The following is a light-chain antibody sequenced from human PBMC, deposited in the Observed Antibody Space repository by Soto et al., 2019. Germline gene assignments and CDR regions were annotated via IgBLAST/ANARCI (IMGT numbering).Light chain of an antibody. CDR3: QQRSNWPPMYT. Sequence: EIVLTHSPATLSLSPGERATLSCRASQSVRSYLAWYQQKPGQGPSLLIYDASNMATAIPARFSGSGSGTDFTLTISSLEPEDFAVYYCQQRSNWPPMYTFGQGTKVDIK. V-gene: IGKV3-11*01. CDR2: DAS. CDR1: QSVRSY. J-gene: IGKJ2*01.